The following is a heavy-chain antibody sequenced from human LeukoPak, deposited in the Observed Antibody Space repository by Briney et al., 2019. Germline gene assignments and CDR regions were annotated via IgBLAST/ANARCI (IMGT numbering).Heavy chain of an antibody. D-gene: IGHD3-16*02. Sequence: GGSLRLSCAASGFTFSSYRMSWVRQAPGKGLEWVANIKQDGSEKYYVDSVKGRFTISRDNAKNSLYLQMNGLRAEDTAVYYCARDNPDYDYIWGSYRGGDAFDIWGQGTMVTVSS. CDR3: ARDNPDYDYIWGSYRGGDAFDI. V-gene: IGHV3-7*01. CDR2: IKQDGSEK. CDR1: GFTFSSYR. J-gene: IGHJ3*02.